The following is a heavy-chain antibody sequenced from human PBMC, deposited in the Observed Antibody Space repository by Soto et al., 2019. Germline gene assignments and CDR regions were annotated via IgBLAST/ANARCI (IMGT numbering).Heavy chain of an antibody. V-gene: IGHV3-74*03. CDR3: ARVATCIANACYSVLDP. J-gene: IGHJ5*02. CDR1: GFTFSSYW. Sequence: EVQLVESGGGLVQPGESLRLSCAASGFTFSSYWMHWVRQVPGKGLVWVSRINSDGSATTYADSVKGRFTISRDNAKNTLYRQLNSLRAEETAVYYCARVATCIANACYSVLDPWGQGTLVTVSS. D-gene: IGHD2-21*02. CDR2: INSDGSAT.